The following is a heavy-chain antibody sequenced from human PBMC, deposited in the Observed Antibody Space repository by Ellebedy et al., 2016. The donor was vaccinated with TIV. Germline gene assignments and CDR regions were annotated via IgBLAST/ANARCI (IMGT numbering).Heavy chain of an antibody. CDR3: AREGYRSSWYD. V-gene: IGHV4-59*01. Sequence: MPSETLSLTCTVSGGSISSYYWSWLRQPPGKGLEWIGYIYYSGSTDYNPSLKSRISISVDTSKNQFSLKLSSVTAADTAVYYCAREGYRSSWYDWGQGTLVTVSS. CDR2: IYYSGST. J-gene: IGHJ4*02. D-gene: IGHD6-13*01. CDR1: GGSISSYY.